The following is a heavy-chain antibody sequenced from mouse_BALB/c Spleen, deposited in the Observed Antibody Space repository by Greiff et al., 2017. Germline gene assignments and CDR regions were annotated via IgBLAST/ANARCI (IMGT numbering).Heavy chain of an antibody. J-gene: IGHJ2*01. CDR2: ISNGGGST. Sequence: EVQGVESGGGLVQPGGSLKLSCAASGFTFSSYTMSWVRQTPEKRLEWVAYISNGGGSTYYPDTVKGRFTISRDNAKNTLYLQMSSLKSEDTAMYYCARHGGFQYYFDYWGQGTTLTVSS. V-gene: IGHV5-12-2*01. CDR3: ARHGGFQYYFDY. CDR1: GFTFSSYT.